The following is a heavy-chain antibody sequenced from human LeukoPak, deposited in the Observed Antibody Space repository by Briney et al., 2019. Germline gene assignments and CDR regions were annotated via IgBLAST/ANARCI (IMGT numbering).Heavy chain of an antibody. CDR2: INHSGST. V-gene: IGHV4-34*01. CDR3: ARSGTYGDPYYYYYYGMDV. D-gene: IGHD4-17*01. CDR1: GGSFSGYY. Sequence: SETLSLTCAVYGGSFSGYYWSWIRQPPGKGLEWIGEINHSGSTNYNPSLKSRVTISVDTSKNQFSLKLSSVTAADTAVYYCARSGTYGDPYYYYYYGMDVWGQGTTVTVSS. J-gene: IGHJ6*02.